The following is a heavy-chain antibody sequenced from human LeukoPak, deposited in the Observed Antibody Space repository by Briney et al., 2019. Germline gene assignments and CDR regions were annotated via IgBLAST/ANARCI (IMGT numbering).Heavy chain of an antibody. CDR3: AMSGSTGYSLDY. Sequence: GASVKVSCKASGYSFTGYFIHWVRQAPGQGLEWMGCIDPNSGDTKYAQKFQGRVSMPRDTSTRTAYMELSRLRSDDTAVYFCAMSGSTGYSLDYWGQGTLVTVSS. J-gene: IGHJ4*02. V-gene: IGHV1-2*02. CDR2: IDPNSGDT. D-gene: IGHD3-22*01. CDR1: GYSFTGYF.